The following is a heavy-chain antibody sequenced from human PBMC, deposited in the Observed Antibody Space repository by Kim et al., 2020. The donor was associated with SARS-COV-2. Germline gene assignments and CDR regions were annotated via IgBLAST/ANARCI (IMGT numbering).Heavy chain of an antibody. CDR2: FLGDCGNS. CDR3: VRNSGWYDF. V-gene: IGHV3-23*01. J-gene: IGHJ5*01. D-gene: IGHD1-26*01. Sequence: GGSLRLSCVSSGFSFIRNDMTWVRQAPGKGLEWVATFLGDCGNSYHADSVKGRFTMSRDDSQNAVYLQMRSLRVDDTATYYCVRNSGWYDFWGQGLLVTVSP. CDR1: GFSFIRND.